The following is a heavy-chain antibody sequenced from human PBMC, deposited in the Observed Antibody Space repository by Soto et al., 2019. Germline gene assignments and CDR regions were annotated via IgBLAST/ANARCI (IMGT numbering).Heavy chain of an antibody. J-gene: IGHJ6*02. D-gene: IGHD3-3*02. CDR2: ISGGGTTT. CDR1: GFTFANYG. V-gene: IGHV3-23*01. Sequence: GGSLRLSCAGSGFTFANYGINWVRQAPGKGLEWVSVISGGGTTTFYADSAQGRFTISRDNSKNTVFLQMNSLRAEDTAIYYCAKWPVSFLDYYYGMDVWGQGTTVTVSS. CDR3: AKWPVSFLDYYYGMDV.